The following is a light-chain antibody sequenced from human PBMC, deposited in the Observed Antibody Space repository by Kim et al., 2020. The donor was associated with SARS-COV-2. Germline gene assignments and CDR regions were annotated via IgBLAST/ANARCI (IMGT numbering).Light chain of an antibody. V-gene: IGKV3-15*01. CDR2: GAS. Sequence: EIVMTQSPATLSVSPGERATLSCRASQSVRSNLAWYQQKSGQAPRLLIYGASTRATGIPARFSGSGSGTEFTLTISSLQSEDFAIYYCQQYDNWPPYTFGQGTKLEIK. J-gene: IGKJ2*01. CDR3: QQYDNWPPYT. CDR1: QSVRSN.